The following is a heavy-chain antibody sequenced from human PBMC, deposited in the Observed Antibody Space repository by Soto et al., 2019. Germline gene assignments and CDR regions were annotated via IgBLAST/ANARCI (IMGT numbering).Heavy chain of an antibody. CDR3: AREPPAAGEHWFDP. D-gene: IGHD6-13*01. CDR2: IYYSGST. Sequence: SETLSLTCAVSGDSISSYYLSWIRQPPGKGLEWIGSIYYSGSTNYNPSLKSRVTMSIDMSKNQFSLKVSSVTAADTAVYYCAREPPAAGEHWFDPWGQGTLVTISS. V-gene: IGHV4-59*01. CDR1: GDSISSYY. J-gene: IGHJ5*02.